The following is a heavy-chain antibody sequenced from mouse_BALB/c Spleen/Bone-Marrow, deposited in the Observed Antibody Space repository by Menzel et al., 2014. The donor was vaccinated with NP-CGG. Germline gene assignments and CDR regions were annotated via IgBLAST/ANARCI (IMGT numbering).Heavy chain of an antibody. CDR1: GYTFTNYW. Sequence: QVQLQQSGAELVRPGTSVEISCKASGYTFTNYWLGWVKQRPGHGLEWIGDIYPGGGYTDYNEKFKGKATLTADTSSSTAYMQLSSLTSEDSAVYFCARDMITTRAMDYWGQGTSVTVSP. V-gene: IGHV1-63*02. CDR3: ARDMITTRAMDY. CDR2: IYPGGGYT. D-gene: IGHD2-4*01. J-gene: IGHJ4*01.